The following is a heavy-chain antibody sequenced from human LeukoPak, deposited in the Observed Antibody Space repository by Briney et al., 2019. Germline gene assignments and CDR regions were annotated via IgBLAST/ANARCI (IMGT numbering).Heavy chain of an antibody. J-gene: IGHJ4*02. V-gene: IGHV1-46*01. CDR2: INPSGGST. CDR1: GYTFTSYY. D-gene: IGHD2-8*01. Sequence: ASVKVSCKASGYTFTSYYMHWVRQAPGQGLEWMGIINPSGGSTSYAQKFQGRVTMIRDMSTSTVYMELSSLRSEDTAVYYCARDLGYCTNGVCLYFDYWGQGTLVTVSS. CDR3: ARDLGYCTNGVCLYFDY.